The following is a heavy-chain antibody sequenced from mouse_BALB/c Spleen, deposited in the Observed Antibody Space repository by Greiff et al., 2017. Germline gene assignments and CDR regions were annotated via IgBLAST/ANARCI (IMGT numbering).Heavy chain of an antibody. CDR2: ISSGGSYT. J-gene: IGHJ2*01. Sequence: EVHLVESGGGLVKPGGSLKLSCAASGFTFSSYAMSWVRQSPEKRLEWVAEISSGGSYTYYPDTVTGRFTISRDNAKNTLYLEMSSLRSEDTAMYYCARDRDGNYYFDYWGQGTTLTVSS. D-gene: IGHD2-1*01. CDR3: ARDRDGNYYFDY. V-gene: IGHV5-9-4*01. CDR1: GFTFSSYA.